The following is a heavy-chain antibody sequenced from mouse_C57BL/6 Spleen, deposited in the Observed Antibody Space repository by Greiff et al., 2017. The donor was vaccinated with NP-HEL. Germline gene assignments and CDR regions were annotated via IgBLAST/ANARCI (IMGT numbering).Heavy chain of an antibody. CDR3: VRQDGKEDWYFDV. CDR1: GFSFNTYA. CDR2: IRSKSNNYAT. Sequence: EVQRVESGGGLVQPQGSLKLSCVASGFSFNTYAMNWVRPAPGKGLEWIARIRSKSNNYATYYADSVKDRFTRSSDDSEIMLYLQMNNLRTEDTAMYYCVRQDGKEDWYFDVWGTGTPVTVSS. D-gene: IGHD1-1*01. V-gene: IGHV10-1*01. J-gene: IGHJ1*03.